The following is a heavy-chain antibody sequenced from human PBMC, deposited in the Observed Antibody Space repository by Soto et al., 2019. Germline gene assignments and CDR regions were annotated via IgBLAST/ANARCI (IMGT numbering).Heavy chain of an antibody. CDR1: GFTFSSYC. D-gene: IGHD6-13*01. CDR3: ASGAACTAGYFDY. CDR2: IWYDGSNK. Sequence: GGSLRLSCAASGFTFSSYCMHWVRQAPGKGLEWVAVIWYDGSNKYYADSVKGRFTISRDNSKNTLYLQMNSLRAEDTAVYYCASGAACTAGYFDYWGQGTLVTVSS. J-gene: IGHJ4*02. V-gene: IGHV3-33*01.